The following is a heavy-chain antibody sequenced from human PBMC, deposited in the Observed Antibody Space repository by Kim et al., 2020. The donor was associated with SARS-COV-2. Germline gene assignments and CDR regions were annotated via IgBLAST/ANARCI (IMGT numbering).Heavy chain of an antibody. D-gene: IGHD6-6*01. Sequence: PSLKSRVTISVDKSKNQFSLKLSSVTAADTAVYYCASRIEYSSSSYFDYWGQGTLVTVSS. J-gene: IGHJ4*02. V-gene: IGHV4-4*02. CDR3: ASRIEYSSSSYFDY.